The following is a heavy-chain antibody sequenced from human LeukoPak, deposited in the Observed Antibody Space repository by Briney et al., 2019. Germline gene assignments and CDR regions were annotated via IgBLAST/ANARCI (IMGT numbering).Heavy chain of an antibody. D-gene: IGHD2-15*01. V-gene: IGHV4-31*03. CDR1: GGSISSGGYY. J-gene: IGHJ4*02. CDR3: ARVVGCSGGSCYNDY. Sequence: SQTLSLTCTVSGGSISSGGYYWSWIRQHPGKGLEWIGYIYYSGSTYYNPSLKSRVTISVDTSKNQFSLKLSSVTAADTAVYYCARVVGCSGGSCYNDYWGRGTLVTVSS. CDR2: IYYSGST.